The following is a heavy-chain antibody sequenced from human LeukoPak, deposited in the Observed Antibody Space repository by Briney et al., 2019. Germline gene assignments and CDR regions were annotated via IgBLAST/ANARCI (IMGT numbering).Heavy chain of an antibody. Sequence: GASVKVSCKASGYTFSHYGFSWVRQAPGQGLEWMGIINPSGGNTNYAQKFQGRVTMTRDTSTSTVYMELSSLRSEDTAVYYCARFAVHRRLVVAGQFGLDYWGQGTLVTVSS. V-gene: IGHV1-46*01. CDR3: ARFAVHRRLVVAGQFGLDY. CDR2: INPSGGNT. J-gene: IGHJ4*02. D-gene: IGHD6-19*01. CDR1: GYTFSHYG.